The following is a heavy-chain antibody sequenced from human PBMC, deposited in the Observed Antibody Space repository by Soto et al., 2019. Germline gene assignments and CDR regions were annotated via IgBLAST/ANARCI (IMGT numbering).Heavy chain of an antibody. V-gene: IGHV3-30*18. J-gene: IGHJ4*02. CDR1: GFTFSSYG. D-gene: IGHD3-16*01. CDR2: ISYDGSNK. Sequence: GGSLRLSCAASGFTFSSYGMHWVRQAPGKGLEWVAVISYDGSNKYYADSVKGRFTISRGNSKNTLYLQMNSLRAEDTAVYYCAKGGRLRLGEAFDYWGQGTLVTVSS. CDR3: AKGGRLRLGEAFDY.